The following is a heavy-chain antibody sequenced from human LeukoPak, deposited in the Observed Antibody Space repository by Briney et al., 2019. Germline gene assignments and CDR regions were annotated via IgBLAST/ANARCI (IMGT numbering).Heavy chain of an antibody. CDR3: AAVSTRGSPGCHYFFDS. J-gene: IGHJ4*02. V-gene: IGHV4-59*01. CDR2: ISNGGNT. CDR1: GGSFNTEY. D-gene: IGHD2-15*01. Sequence: PSETLSLTCTVSGGSFNTEYWSWIRQTPGEGLEWVGYISNGGNTNYNPSLKSRLTISIDTSKNHFSLKLSSVTAADTAIYYCAAVSTRGSPGCHYFFDSWGQGTLVTVSS.